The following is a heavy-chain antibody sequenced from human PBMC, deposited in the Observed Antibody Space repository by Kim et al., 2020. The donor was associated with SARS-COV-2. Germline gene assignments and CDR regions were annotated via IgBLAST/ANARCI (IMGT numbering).Heavy chain of an antibody. Sequence: GGSLRLSCAASGFTFSSYDMHWVRQATGKGLEWVSAIGTAGDTYYPGSVKGRFTISRENAKNSLYLQMNSLRAGDTAVYYCARDRGRDGYNSPWFDPWGQGTLVTVSS. CDR2: IGTAGDT. J-gene: IGHJ5*02. CDR3: ARDRGRDGYNSPWFDP. D-gene: IGHD5-12*01. CDR1: GFTFSSYD. V-gene: IGHV3-13*01.